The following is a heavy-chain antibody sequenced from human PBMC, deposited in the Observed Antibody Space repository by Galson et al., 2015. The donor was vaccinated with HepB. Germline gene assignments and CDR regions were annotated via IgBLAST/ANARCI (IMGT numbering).Heavy chain of an antibody. Sequence: WVRQAPGKGLEWVSSIWGGGTRTFYANSVKGRLSISRDNSENTLFLQMNSLRAEDTAVYYCAKDLGLCGSDCSGYFDLWGRGTPVTVSS. D-gene: IGHD2-21*02. CDR2: IWGGGTRT. CDR3: AKDLGLCGSDCSGYFDL. J-gene: IGHJ2*01. V-gene: IGHV3-23*01.